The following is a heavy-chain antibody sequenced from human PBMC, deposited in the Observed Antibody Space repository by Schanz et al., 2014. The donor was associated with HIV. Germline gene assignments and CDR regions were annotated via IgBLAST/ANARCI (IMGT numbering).Heavy chain of an antibody. J-gene: IGHJ4*02. CDR1: GFSLINNA. CDR3: VGHGGFSY. Sequence: EVQLLESGGDLVQPGGSLRLSCEVSGFSLINNAMTWVRQAPGKGLEWVSDIRGGGDTYYADSVRGRFTFSRDDSKNTLILQMNSLRVEDTAVYYCVGHGGFSYWGQGTRVAVSP. V-gene: IGHV3-23*01. D-gene: IGHD6-25*01. CDR2: IRGGGDT.